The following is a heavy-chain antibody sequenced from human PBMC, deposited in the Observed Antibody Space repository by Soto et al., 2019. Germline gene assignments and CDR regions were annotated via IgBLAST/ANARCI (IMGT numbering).Heavy chain of an antibody. J-gene: IGHJ4*02. CDR2: INSDGSST. CDR3: AREYSSSRYFDY. V-gene: IGHV3-74*01. CDR1: AFTFSSYW. Sequence: PGGSLRLSCAASAFTFSSYWMHWVRQAPGKGLVWVSRINSDGSSTSYADSVKGRFTISRDNAKNTLYLQMNSLRAEDTAVYYCAREYSSSRYFDYWGQGTLVTVSS. D-gene: IGHD6-6*01.